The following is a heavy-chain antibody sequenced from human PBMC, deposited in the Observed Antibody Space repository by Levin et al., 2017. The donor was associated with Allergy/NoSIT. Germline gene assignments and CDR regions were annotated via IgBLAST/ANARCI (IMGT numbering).Heavy chain of an antibody. D-gene: IGHD3-22*01. J-gene: IGHJ4*02. V-gene: IGHV3-23*01. Sequence: GGSLRLSCAASGFPFGSYAMSWVRQAPGKGLEWVSSTSADGSSAYYADSVKGRFTISRDNSKNTVHLQMNSLRAEDTALYYCAKAGCEGSGYYLELDHWGQGTLVTVSS. CDR3: AKAGCEGSGYYLELDH. CDR1: GFPFGSYA. CDR2: TSADGSSA.